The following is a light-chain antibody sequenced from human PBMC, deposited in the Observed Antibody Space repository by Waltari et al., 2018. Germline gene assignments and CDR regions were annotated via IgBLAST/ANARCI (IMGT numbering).Light chain of an antibody. CDR1: QSVLYSSNNKNY. Sequence: DIVMTQSPDSLAVSLGERATINCTSSQSVLYSSNNKNYLAWYQQKPGQPPKLLICWTSTRGSGVPARFSGSGSGTDFTLTISTLQAGDVAVYYCQQYYISPWTFGQGTKVEIK. V-gene: IGKV4-1*01. CDR3: QQYYISPWT. J-gene: IGKJ1*01. CDR2: WTS.